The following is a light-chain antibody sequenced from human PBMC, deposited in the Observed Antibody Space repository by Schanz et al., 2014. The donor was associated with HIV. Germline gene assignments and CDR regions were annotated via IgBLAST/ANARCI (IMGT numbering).Light chain of an antibody. CDR3: QHYGSSPFT. V-gene: IGKV3-20*01. Sequence: EIVLTQSPGTLSLSPGERATLSCRASQSVSSSYLAWYQHKPGQAPSLLIYGASSRATGISDRFSGSGSGTDFTLTISGLEPEDFAVYYCQHYGSSPFTFGPGTKVDIK. CDR1: QSVSSSY. J-gene: IGKJ3*01. CDR2: GAS.